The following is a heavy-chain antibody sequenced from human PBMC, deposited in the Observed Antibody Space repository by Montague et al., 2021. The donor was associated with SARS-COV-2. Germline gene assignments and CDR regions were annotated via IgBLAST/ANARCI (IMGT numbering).Heavy chain of an antibody. Sequence: SETLSLTCTVSGGSISSYYWSWIRQPPGKGLEWIGYIFYSGNTNYNPSLKSRVTISIDTSKNQFSLKLRSVTAADTAVHYCARHPSYSSGWYDWFDPWGQGTLVTVSS. CDR2: IFYSGNT. D-gene: IGHD6-13*01. CDR1: GGSISSYY. CDR3: ARHPSYSSGWYDWFDP. V-gene: IGHV4-59*08. J-gene: IGHJ5*02.